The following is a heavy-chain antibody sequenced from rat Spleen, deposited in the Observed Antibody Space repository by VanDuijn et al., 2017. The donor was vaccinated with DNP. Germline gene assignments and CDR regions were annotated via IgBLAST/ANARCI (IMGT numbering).Heavy chain of an antibody. CDR1: GVTFSDYY. CDR3: ARHVLPLRVWDY. D-gene: IGHD4-1*01. V-gene: IGHV5-22*01. CDR2: ISYDGGST. Sequence: EVQLVESGGGLVQPGRSLKLSCAASGVTFSDYYMAWVRQAPTKGLEWVAYISYDGGSTYYGDSVKGRFTISRDNARSTLYLQMNSLRSEDMATYYCARHVLPLRVWDYWGQGVMVTVSS. J-gene: IGHJ2*01.